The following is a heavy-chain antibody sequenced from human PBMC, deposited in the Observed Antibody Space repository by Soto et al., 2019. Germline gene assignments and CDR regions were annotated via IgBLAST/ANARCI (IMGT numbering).Heavy chain of an antibody. CDR3: AARIVGAKFDP. J-gene: IGHJ5*02. D-gene: IGHD1-26*01. V-gene: IGHV4-31*03. Sequence: PSETLSLTCTVSGGSISSGGYYWSWIRQHPGKGLEWIGYIYYSGSTYYNPSLKSRVTISVDTSKNQLSLKLSSVTAADTAVYYCAARIVGAKFDPWGQGTLVTVSS. CDR2: IYYSGST. CDR1: GGSISSGGYY.